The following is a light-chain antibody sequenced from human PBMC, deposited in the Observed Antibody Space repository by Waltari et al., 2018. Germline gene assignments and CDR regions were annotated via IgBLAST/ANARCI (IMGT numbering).Light chain of an antibody. Sequence: QSALTQPASVSGSPGQSITISCTGTNSDVGGYKYVSWYQQHPGKAPKVIISELTSRPSVDSNRFSGSTSGTTASLTISALEPEDEACYYSLSYTNGDTRGFATGTTVTVL. J-gene: IGLJ1*01. V-gene: IGLV2-14*01. CDR2: ELT. CDR3: LSYTNGDTRG. CDR1: NSDVGGYKY.